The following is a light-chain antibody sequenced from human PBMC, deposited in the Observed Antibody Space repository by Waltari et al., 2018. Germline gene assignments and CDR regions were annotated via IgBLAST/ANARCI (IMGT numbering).Light chain of an antibody. J-gene: IGKJ2*01. CDR2: GAS. Sequence: VMTPPSAPLSASPGEIATPSCRASQSVGGNFAWYQQKPGQAPRLLIYGASTRVTGLPARWSGSGSETELTLTISSVQSEDFAVYYCQQYNDWPLYTFGQGTKLEIK. CDR3: QQYNDWPLYT. V-gene: IGKV3-15*01. CDR1: QSVGGN.